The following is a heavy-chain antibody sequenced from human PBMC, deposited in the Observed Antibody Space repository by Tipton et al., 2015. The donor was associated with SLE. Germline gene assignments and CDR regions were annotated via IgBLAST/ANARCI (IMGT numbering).Heavy chain of an antibody. Sequence: SLRLSCAASGFTVSSNYMSWVRQAPGKGLEWVSVIYSGGSTYYADSVKGRFTISRDNSRNTLYLQMNSLRAEDTAVYYCARGGGYCSSTSCPGAFDIWGQGTMVTVSS. D-gene: IGHD2-2*01. V-gene: IGHV3-53*05. CDR1: GFTVSSNY. CDR2: IYSGGST. J-gene: IGHJ3*02. CDR3: ARGGGYCSSTSCPGAFDI.